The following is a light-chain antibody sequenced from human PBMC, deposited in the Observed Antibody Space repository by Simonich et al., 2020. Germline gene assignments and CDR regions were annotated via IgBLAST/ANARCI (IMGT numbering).Light chain of an antibody. CDR2: EDN. CDR3: QSYDSSTWV. V-gene: IGLV6-57*03. Sequence: NFMLTQPHSVSESPGKTVTISCTRSSGSIASNYVQWYQQPPGSAPTTVIYEDNQRPSGGPDRFSGSIDSSSNSASLTISGLKTEDEADYYCQSYDSSTWVFGGGTKLTVL. J-gene: IGLJ3*02. CDR1: SGSIASNY.